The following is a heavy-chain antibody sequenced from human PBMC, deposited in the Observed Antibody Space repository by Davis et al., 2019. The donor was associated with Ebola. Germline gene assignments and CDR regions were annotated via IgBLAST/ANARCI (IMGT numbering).Heavy chain of an antibody. Sequence: GESLKISCAASGFTFSSHWMHWVRQAPGKGLVWVSRIKSDGSSTSYADSVKGRFTISRDNAKNTLYLQMNSLRAEDTAVYFCARAKDYYDSNGAFDIWGQGAMVTVSS. CDR3: ARAKDYYDSNGAFDI. D-gene: IGHD3-22*01. CDR1: GFTFSSHW. CDR2: IKSDGSST. J-gene: IGHJ3*02. V-gene: IGHV3-74*01.